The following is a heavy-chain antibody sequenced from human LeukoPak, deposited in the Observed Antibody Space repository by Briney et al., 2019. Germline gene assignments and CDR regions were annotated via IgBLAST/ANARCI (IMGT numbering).Heavy chain of an antibody. CDR1: GFTFSSYG. CDR2: IWYDGSNK. Sequence: GGSLRLSCAASGFTFSSYGMHWVRQAPGKGLEWVAVIWYDGSNKYYAVSVKGRFTISRDNSKNTLYLQMNSLRAEDTAVYYCARNHFSSLVPAAKYFDYWGQGTLVTVSS. CDR3: ARNHFSSLVPAAKYFDY. J-gene: IGHJ4*02. D-gene: IGHD2-2*01. V-gene: IGHV3-33*08.